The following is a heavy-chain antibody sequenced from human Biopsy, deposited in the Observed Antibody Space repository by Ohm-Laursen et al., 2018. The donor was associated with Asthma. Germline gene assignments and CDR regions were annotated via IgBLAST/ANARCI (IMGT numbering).Heavy chain of an antibody. V-gene: IGHV3-23*01. CDR2: ISASGVRT. D-gene: IGHD3-22*01. J-gene: IGHJ5*02. Sequence: SLRLSCAASGFAFNNPSMTWVRQAPGKGLEWVSSISASGVRTFYADSAKGRFTVSRDSSRNTLYLQLSTLRVEDTAVYFCAKITTDRQKANNWFDPWGQGTLVTVSS. CDR1: GFAFNNPS. CDR3: AKITTDRQKANNWFDP.